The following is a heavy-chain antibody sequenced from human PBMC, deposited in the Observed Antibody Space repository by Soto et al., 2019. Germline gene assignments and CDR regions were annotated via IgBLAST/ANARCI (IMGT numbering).Heavy chain of an antibody. J-gene: IGHJ5*02. D-gene: IGHD6-13*01. CDR1: GDSVSSNSAA. CDR2: TYYRPKWYN. Sequence: SQTLSLTCAISGDSVSSNSAAWNWIRQSPSRGLEWLGRTYYRPKWYNDYAVSVKSRITINPDTSKNQFSLQLNSVTPEDTAVYYCARSNLIAAAEDWFDPWGQGTLVTVSS. V-gene: IGHV6-1*01. CDR3: ARSNLIAAAEDWFDP.